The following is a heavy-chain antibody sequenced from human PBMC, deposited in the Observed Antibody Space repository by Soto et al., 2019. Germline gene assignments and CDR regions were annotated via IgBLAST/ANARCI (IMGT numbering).Heavy chain of an antibody. CDR2: IYDGGRA. CDR3: ARGPSGDKVDS. Sequence: SETLSLTCTVSGGSISTVDYWWSWIRQSPDMGLEWIGHIYDGGRAYNNPSLESRVTMSVYTSKSQLSLTLSSVSAAVTAVYYCARGPSGDKVDSWSEGTLITVS. J-gene: IGHJ4*02. CDR1: GGSISTVDYW. D-gene: IGHD7-27*01. V-gene: IGHV4-30-4*01.